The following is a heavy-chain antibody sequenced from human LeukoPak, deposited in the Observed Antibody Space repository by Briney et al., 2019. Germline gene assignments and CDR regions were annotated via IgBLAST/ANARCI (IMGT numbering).Heavy chain of an antibody. CDR3: ARSLLAVYFDF. CDR2: VHSSGTT. Sequence: SETLSLTCTVSGDSITNSRYYWNWIRQPAGKGLEWLGNVHSSGTTNYLPSLWSRVTVSLDTSMNQFSLKLTSVSAADTAVYYCARSLLAVYFDFWGPGIPVTVSS. J-gene: IGHJ4*02. V-gene: IGHV4-61*09. CDR1: GDSITNSRYY.